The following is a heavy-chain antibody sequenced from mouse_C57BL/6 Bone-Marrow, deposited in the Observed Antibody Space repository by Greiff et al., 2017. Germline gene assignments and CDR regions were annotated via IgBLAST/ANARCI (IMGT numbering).Heavy chain of an antibody. CDR3: ATGLDY. J-gene: IGHJ2*01. Sequence: EVKLLESGGGLVKPGGSLKLSCAASGFTFTDYGMHWVRQAPEKGLEWVAYISSGSSTIYYADKVKGRSTITRDNAKNTLFLQMARLGSEDTAMYCGATGLDYWGQGTTLTVSS. CDR1: GFTFTDYG. CDR2: ISSGSSTI. V-gene: IGHV5-17*01.